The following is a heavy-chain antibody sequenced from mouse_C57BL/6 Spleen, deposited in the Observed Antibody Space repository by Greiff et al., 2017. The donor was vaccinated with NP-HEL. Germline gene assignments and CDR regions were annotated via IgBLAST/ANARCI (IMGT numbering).Heavy chain of an antibody. D-gene: IGHD4-1*01. CDR3: ARLGNYFDD. J-gene: IGHJ2*01. CDR1: GYAFSSSW. V-gene: IGHV1-82*01. CDR2: IYPGDGDT. Sequence: QVQLQQSGPELVKPGASVKISCKASGYAFSSSWMNWVKQRPGKGLEWIGRIYPGDGDTNYNGKFKGKATLTADKSSSTAYMQLSSLTSEDSAVYFCARLGNYFDDWGQGTTLTVSS.